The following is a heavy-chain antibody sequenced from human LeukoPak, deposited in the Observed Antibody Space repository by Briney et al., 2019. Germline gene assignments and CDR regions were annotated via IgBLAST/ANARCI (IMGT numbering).Heavy chain of an antibody. CDR3: AKDYGYSYGYYYYYYYYMDV. V-gene: IGHV3-23*01. CDR1: GFTFSSYA. Sequence: GGSLRLSCAASGFTFSSYAMSWVRQAPGKGLEWVSAISGSGGSTYYADSVKGRFTISRDNSKNTLYLQMNSLRAEDTAVYYCAKDYGYSYGYYYYYYYYMDVWGKGTTVTVSS. D-gene: IGHD5-18*01. J-gene: IGHJ6*03. CDR2: ISGSGGST.